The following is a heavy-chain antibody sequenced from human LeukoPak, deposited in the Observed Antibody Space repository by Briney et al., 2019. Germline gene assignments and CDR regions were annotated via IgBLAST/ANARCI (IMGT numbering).Heavy chain of an antibody. CDR3: AKRGLLWYGEVLHARYFDY. J-gene: IGHJ4*02. D-gene: IGHD3-10*01. CDR2: VFHGGET. V-gene: IGHV4-39*01. Sequence: ETLFPTCIVLGRSFKSSYYNWGWIPPPPRERLEWIGDVFHGGETYYSPSLKSRVAVSVDTSKKQFSLRLSAVTAADTAVYFCAKRGLLWYGEVLHARYFDYWGQGALVTVSS. CDR1: GRSFKSSYYN.